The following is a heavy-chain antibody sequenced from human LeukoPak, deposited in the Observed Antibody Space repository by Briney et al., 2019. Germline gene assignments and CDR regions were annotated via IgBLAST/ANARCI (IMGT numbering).Heavy chain of an antibody. CDR2: ISDDGRHK. D-gene: IGHD1-26*01. CDR1: GYTFSSYA. Sequence: PGGSLRLSCAASGYTFSSYAMHWVRQAPGKGLEWVAVISDDGRHKYYAGSVEGRFTISRDNSNNMLYLQMNSLRPDDTAVCYCAIARSVGAPTGFDYWGQGTLVTVSS. CDR3: AIARSVGAPTGFDY. V-gene: IGHV3-30*04. J-gene: IGHJ4*02.